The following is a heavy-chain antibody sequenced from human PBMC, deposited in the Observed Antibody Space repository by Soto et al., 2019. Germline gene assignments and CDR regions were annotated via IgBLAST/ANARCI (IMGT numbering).Heavy chain of an antibody. J-gene: IGHJ5*02. CDR3: ARVRYYDFWSGYYTGFRGSQKFNWFDP. CDR1: GGSFSGYY. Sequence: NPSETLSLTCAVYGGSFSGYYWSWIRQPPGKGLEWIGEINHSGSTNYNPSLKSRVTISVDTSKNQFSLKLSSVTAADTAVYYCARVRYYDFWSGYYTGFRGSQKFNWFDPWGQGTLVTVSS. D-gene: IGHD3-3*01. V-gene: IGHV4-34*01. CDR2: INHSGST.